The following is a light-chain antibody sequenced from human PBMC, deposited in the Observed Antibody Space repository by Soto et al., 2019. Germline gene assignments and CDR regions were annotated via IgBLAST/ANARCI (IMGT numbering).Light chain of an antibody. CDR2: DVS. CDR3: SSYTSSSTLDV. V-gene: IGLV2-14*01. J-gene: IGLJ1*01. CDR1: SSDVGGYNY. Sequence: QSVLTQPASVSGSPGQSITISCTGTSSDVGGYNYVSWYQQHPGKAPKLMIYDVSNRPSGVSNRFSGSKSGNTASLTISGLQAEDEADYYXSSYTSSSTLDVFGTGTKVTVL.